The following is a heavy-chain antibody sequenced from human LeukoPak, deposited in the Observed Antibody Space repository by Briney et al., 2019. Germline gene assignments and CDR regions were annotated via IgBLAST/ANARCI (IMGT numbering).Heavy chain of an antibody. CDR3: ARASSSSWSKNWFDP. V-gene: IGHV1-18*01. D-gene: IGHD6-13*01. CDR2: ISAYNGNT. CDR1: GGTFSSYA. Sequence: ASVKVSCKASGGTFSSYAISWVRQAPGQGLEWMGWISAYNGNTNYAQKLQGRVTMTTDTSTSTAYMELRSLRSDDTAVYYCARASSSSWSKNWFDPWGQGTLVTVSS. J-gene: IGHJ5*02.